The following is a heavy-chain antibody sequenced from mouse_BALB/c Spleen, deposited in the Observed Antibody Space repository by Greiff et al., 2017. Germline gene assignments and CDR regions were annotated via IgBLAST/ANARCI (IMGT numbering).Heavy chain of an antibody. CDR1: GYSFTGYN. J-gene: IGHJ4*01. V-gene: IGHV1S135*01. D-gene: IGHD2-10*01. Sequence: VHVKQSGPELGKPGASVKISCKASGYSFTGYNMYWVKQSHRKSLEWIGYIDPYNGGTSYNQKSKGKATLTVDKSSSTAYMHLNSLTSEDSAIYYCARSYSSAMDYWGQGTSVTVSS. CDR3: ARSYSSAMDY. CDR2: IDPYNGGT.